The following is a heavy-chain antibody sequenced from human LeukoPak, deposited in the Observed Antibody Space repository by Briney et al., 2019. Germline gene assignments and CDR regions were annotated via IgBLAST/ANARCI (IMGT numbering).Heavy chain of an antibody. J-gene: IGHJ4*02. V-gene: IGHV4-34*01. CDR2: INHSGST. CDR3: ARHSEDTAMVDAVDY. D-gene: IGHD5-18*01. CDR1: GGSFSGYY. Sequence: SETLSLTCAVYGGSFSGYYWSWIRQPPGKGLEWIGEINHSGSTNYNPSLKSRVTISVDTSKNQFSLKLSSVTAADTAVYYCARHSEDTAMVDAVDYWGQGTLVTVSS.